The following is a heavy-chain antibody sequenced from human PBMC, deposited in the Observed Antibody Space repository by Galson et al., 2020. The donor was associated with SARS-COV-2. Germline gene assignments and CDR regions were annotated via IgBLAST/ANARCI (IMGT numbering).Heavy chain of an antibody. J-gene: IGHJ5*02. Sequence: ASVKVSCKASGSTFTGYYIHWVRQAPGQGLEWMGRIQPQSGATNYAQNFQGRVSMTRDTSVSTVFMELSRLRSDDTAVYYCTRADYSGTYSWFDPWGQGTLVTVSS. D-gene: IGHD3-10*01. CDR2: IQPQSGAT. CDR1: GSTFTGYY. CDR3: TRADYSGTYSWFDP. V-gene: IGHV1-2*06.